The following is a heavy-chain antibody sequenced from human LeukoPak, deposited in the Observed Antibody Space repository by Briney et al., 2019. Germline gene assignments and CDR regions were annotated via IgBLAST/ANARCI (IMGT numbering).Heavy chain of an antibody. D-gene: IGHD3-3*01. CDR1: GFTFSSYA. CDR3: AKDHVRFLEWLSERPDAFDI. Sequence: GGSLRLSCAASGFTFSSYAMHWVRQAPGKGLEWVAVISYDGSNKYYADSVKGRFTISRDNSKNTLYLQMNSLRAEDTAVYYCAKDHVRFLEWLSERPDAFDIWGQGTMVTVSS. CDR2: ISYDGSNK. V-gene: IGHV3-30-3*01. J-gene: IGHJ3*02.